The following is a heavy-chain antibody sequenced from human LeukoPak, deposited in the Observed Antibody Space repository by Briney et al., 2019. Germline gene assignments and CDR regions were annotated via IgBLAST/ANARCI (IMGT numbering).Heavy chain of an antibody. D-gene: IGHD3-16*01. Sequence: GGTLRPSCAASGFTFSGFAMSCIRQAPGKGLEWVSSISRSGESTFYADSVRGRFTISRDNSKNTVSLQMQSLRAEDTALYYCAKDYAVGSIDYWGQGTLVTVSS. J-gene: IGHJ4*02. CDR1: GFTFSGFA. CDR3: AKDYAVGSIDY. V-gene: IGHV3-23*01. CDR2: ISRSGEST.